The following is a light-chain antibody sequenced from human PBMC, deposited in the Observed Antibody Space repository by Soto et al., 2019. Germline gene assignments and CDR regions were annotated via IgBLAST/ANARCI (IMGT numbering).Light chain of an antibody. Sequence: QSALTQPRSVSGSPRQSVTVSCTGTRSDVGGYNYVSWYQQHPGKAPKLMICDVSKRPSGVPDRFSGSKSGNTASLTISGLQDEDEADYYCCSYAGSYTYVFGTGTKLTVL. CDR2: DVS. V-gene: IGLV2-11*01. CDR1: RSDVGGYNY. CDR3: CSYAGSYTYV. J-gene: IGLJ1*01.